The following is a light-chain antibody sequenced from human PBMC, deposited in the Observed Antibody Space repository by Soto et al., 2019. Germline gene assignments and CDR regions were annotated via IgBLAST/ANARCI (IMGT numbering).Light chain of an antibody. J-gene: IGLJ2*01. CDR1: SSNIGAGYD. CDR3: QSYGSSLSGSV. CDR2: GNS. V-gene: IGLV1-40*01. Sequence: QSVLTQSPSVSGAPGQRVTISCTGSSSNIGAGYDVHWYQQLPGTAPKLLIYGNSNRPSGVPDRFSGSKSGTSASLAITGLQAEDEADYYCQSYGSSLSGSVFGGGTKLTVL.